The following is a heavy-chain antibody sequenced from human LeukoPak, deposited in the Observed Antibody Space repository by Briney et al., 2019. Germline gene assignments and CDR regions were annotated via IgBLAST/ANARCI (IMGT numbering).Heavy chain of an antibody. D-gene: IGHD6-19*01. V-gene: IGHV3-23*01. CDR1: GFTFGSYA. CDR3: AKFRAVAGIDY. J-gene: IGHJ4*02. CDR2: ISGSGGTT. Sequence: TGGSRRLSSAASGFTFGSYAMSWVRQAPGKGLEWVSTISGSGGTTYYADSVKGRFTISRDNPKNTLYLQMNSLRAEDTAVYFCAKFRAVAGIDYWGQGTLVTVSS.